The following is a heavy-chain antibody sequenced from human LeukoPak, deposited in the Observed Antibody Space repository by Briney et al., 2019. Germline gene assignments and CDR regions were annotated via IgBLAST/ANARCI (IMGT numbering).Heavy chain of an antibody. V-gene: IGHV4-59*01. CDR1: GGSISSYY. CDR2: IHNTGRT. CDR3: ARKKGGCSGDNCPLGY. J-gene: IGHJ4*02. D-gene: IGHD2-15*01. Sequence: PSETLSLTCSVSGGSISSYYWSWIRQPPGKGLEWIGYIHNTGRTNYNPSLKSRISISVDTSKNQFSLKLNSVTAADTAVYYCARKKGGCSGDNCPLGYWGQGTLVTVSS.